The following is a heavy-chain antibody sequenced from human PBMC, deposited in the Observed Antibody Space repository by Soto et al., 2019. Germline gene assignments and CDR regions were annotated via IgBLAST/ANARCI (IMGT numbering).Heavy chain of an antibody. CDR2: INADSGNT. CDR3: AREYCSGGSCTPLFDF. CDR1: GYTFTSYG. V-gene: IGHV1-18*01. D-gene: IGHD2-15*01. Sequence: AAVKVSCKASGYTFTSYGISWVRQAPGQGLEWMGWINADSGNTKYAQKFQGWVTMTTDTSISTAYMELNRLKSDDTAVYYCAREYCSGGSCTPLFDFWGQGTLVTVSS. J-gene: IGHJ4*02.